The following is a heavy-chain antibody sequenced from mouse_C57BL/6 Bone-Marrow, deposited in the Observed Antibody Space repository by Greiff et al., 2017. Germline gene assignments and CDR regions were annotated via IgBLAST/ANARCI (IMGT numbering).Heavy chain of an antibody. J-gene: IGHJ1*03. CDR1: GYTFTSYW. CDR3: ARRGKMTTVVAHWYFDV. Sequence: VQLQQPGAELVMPGASVKLSCKASGYTFTSYWMHWVKQRPGQGLEWIGEIDPSDSYTNYNQKFKGKSTLTVDKSSSTAYMQLSSLTSEDSAVYYCARRGKMTTVVAHWYFDVWGTGTTVTVSS. D-gene: IGHD1-1*01. V-gene: IGHV1-69*01. CDR2: IDPSDSYT.